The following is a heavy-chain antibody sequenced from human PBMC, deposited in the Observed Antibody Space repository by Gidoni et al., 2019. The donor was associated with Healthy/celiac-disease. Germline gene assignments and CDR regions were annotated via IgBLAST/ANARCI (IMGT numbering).Heavy chain of an antibody. V-gene: IGHV1-2*02. D-gene: IGHD2-15*01. CDR3: ARDPLPSSTHSRGGLGYFDY. J-gene: IGHJ4*02. CDR2: INPNSGGT. CDR1: GYTFTDYC. Sequence: QVQLVQSGAEVKKPGASVKVSCKASGYTFTDYCLHWLRQAPGQGLEWMGWINPNSGGTNSAQKFQGRVTMTRDTSISTAYMVLNRLTSDDTAVYYCARDPLPSSTHSRGGLGYFDYWGQGTLVTVSS.